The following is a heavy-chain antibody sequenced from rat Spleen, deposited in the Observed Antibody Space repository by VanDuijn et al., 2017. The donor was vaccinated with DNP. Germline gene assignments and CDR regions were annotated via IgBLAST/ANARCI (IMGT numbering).Heavy chain of an antibody. CDR3: TSNPHIRTAAPFDY. V-gene: IGHV5-31*01. CDR1: GFTFNNHW. D-gene: IGHD3-8*01. Sequence: EVQLVESDGGLVQPGGSLKLSCVASGFTFNNHWMTWIRQAPGKGLEWVASITNAGGSTYYPDSVKGRLTISRDSAKSTLYLQVNSLRSEDTATYYCTSNPHIRTAAPFDYWGQGVMVTVSS. CDR2: ITNAGGST. J-gene: IGHJ2*01.